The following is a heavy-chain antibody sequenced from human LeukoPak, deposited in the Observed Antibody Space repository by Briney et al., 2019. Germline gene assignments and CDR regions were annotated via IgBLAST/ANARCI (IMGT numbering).Heavy chain of an antibody. CDR2: IYPSDSDT. Sequence: PGESLMISCKGSGYSFTSYWIGWVRQTPGKGLEWMGIIYPSDSDTRYSPSFQGQVTFSAEKSISTAYLQWSSLMASDTAMYYCARRGDSSGYGNWLDPWGQGTLVTVSS. J-gene: IGHJ5*02. CDR1: GYSFTSYW. CDR3: ARRGDSSGYGNWLDP. D-gene: IGHD6-13*01. V-gene: IGHV5-51*01.